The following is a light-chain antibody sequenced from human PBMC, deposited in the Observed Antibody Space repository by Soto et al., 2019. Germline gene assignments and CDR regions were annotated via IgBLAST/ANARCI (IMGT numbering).Light chain of an antibody. CDR3: QQANSFPPT. Sequence: DIVMTQSPDSLSVSLGERATINCKSSQSVLYSSKNKNYLAWYQQKPGQPPKLLIYWASTRESGVPDRFSGSGSGTDFTLTISSLQPEDFATYYCQQANSFPPTFGQGTKLEIK. CDR2: WAS. V-gene: IGKV4-1*01. J-gene: IGKJ2*01. CDR1: QSVLYSSKNKNY.